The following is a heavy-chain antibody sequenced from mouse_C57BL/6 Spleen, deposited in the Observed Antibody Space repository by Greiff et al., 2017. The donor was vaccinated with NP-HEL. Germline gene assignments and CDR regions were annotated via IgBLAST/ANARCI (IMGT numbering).Heavy chain of an antibody. D-gene: IGHD2-2*01. V-gene: IGHV5-4*03. CDR2: ISDGGSYT. CDR3: ARAIYYGYSYYFDY. CDR1: GFTFSSYA. J-gene: IGHJ2*01. Sequence: EVKLVESGGGLVKPGGSLKLSCAASGFTFSSYAMSWVRQTPEKRLEWVATISDGGSYTYYPDNVKGRFTISRDNAKNNLYLQMSQLKSEDTAMSYCARAIYYGYSYYFDYWGQGTTLTVSS.